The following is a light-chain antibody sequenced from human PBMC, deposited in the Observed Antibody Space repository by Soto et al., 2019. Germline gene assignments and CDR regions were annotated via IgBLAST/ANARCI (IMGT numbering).Light chain of an antibody. CDR2: ASS. CDR3: QQHNYRPFT. J-gene: IGKJ3*01. V-gene: IGKV1-17*01. Sequence: DIQMTQSPSSLSASVGDRATITCRASQDIRNDLDWYQQKPGKAPKRLIYASSSLQSGAPARFSGSGSGTDFTFTISSLQPEDFATYYCQQHNYRPFTFGRGTKVDV. CDR1: QDIRND.